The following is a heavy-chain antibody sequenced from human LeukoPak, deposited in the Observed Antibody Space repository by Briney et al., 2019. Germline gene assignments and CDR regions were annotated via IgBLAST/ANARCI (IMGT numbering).Heavy chain of an antibody. CDR2: VHSGGRT. V-gene: IGHV4-59*01. Sequence: PSETLSLTCTVSGGSTDNYYWSWIRQSPGKGLEWVGYVHSGGRTNSSPSLRSRVTMSVDTSKNQFSLKLSSVTAADTAVYYCARDTYDYDYGGDYIDYFDSWGQGILVTVSS. D-gene: IGHD2-21*01. CDR3: ARDTYDYDYGGDYIDYFDS. CDR1: GGSTDNYY. J-gene: IGHJ4*02.